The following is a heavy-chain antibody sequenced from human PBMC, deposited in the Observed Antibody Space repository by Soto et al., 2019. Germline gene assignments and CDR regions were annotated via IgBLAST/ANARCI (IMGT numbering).Heavy chain of an antibody. J-gene: IGHJ3*02. V-gene: IGHV1-2*02. D-gene: IGHD3-9*01. CDR2: INPNSGGT. CDR3: ARTQYYDILTGYYSYAFDI. CDR1: GYTFTGYY. Sequence: ASVKVSCKASGYTFTGYYMHWVRQAPGQGLEWMGWINPNSGGTNYARKFQGRVTMTRDTSISTAYMELSRLRSDDTAVYYCARTQYYDILTGYYSYAFDIWGQGTMVTVSS.